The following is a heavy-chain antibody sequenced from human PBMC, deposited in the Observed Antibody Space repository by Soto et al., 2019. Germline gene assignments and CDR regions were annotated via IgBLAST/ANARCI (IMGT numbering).Heavy chain of an antibody. CDR2: ISEYGSNK. D-gene: IGHD5-12*01. CDR1: GFIFNNYG. V-gene: IGHV3-30*03. J-gene: IGHJ4*02. Sequence: RVPRLSCTVSGFIFNNYGMHWVRQASGKVFEWVAGISEYGSNKYFADFVKCLFTISRDNSKNTLYVQMNSLRAEDTAVYYCTIGCGRGFDMCGSWGQGT. CDR3: TIGCGRGFDMCGS.